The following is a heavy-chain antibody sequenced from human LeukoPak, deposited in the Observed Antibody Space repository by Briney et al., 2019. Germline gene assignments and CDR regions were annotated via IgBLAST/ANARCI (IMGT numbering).Heavy chain of an antibody. V-gene: IGHV1-18*04. D-gene: IGHD3-22*01. J-gene: IGHJ4*02. CDR2: ISGYNAKT. CDR1: GYTFTSYY. CDR3: ARVRDYYASSDYSDY. Sequence: GASVKVSCKTSGYTFTSYYVSWVRQAPGQGLEWIGWISGYNAKTKYVQKFQGRITMTIDTSTTTAYMELRSLTSDDTAVYYCARVRDYYASSDYSDYWGQGTLVTVSS.